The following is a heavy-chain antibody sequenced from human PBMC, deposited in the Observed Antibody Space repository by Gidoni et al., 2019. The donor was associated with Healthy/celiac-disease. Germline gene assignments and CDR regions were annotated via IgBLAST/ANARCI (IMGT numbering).Heavy chain of an antibody. Sequence: EVQLVESGGGLVKPGGSLRLSCAASGFTFSSYSMNWVRQAPGKGLEWVSSISSSSSYIYYADSGKGRFTISRDNDKNSLYLQMNSLRAEDTAVYYCARVGAIVGARLGYWGQGTLVTVSS. CDR2: ISSSSSYI. V-gene: IGHV3-21*01. CDR1: GFTFSSYS. D-gene: IGHD1-26*01. CDR3: ARVGAIVGARLGY. J-gene: IGHJ4*02.